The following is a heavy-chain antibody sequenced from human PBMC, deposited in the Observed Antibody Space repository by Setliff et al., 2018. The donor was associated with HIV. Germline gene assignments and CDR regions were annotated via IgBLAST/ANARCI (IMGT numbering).Heavy chain of an antibody. CDR2: INHSGST. Sequence: PSETLSLTCAVCGGSFSGFYWNWIRQPPGKGLEWIGEINHSGSTNYNPSLKSRVTISVDTSKNQFSLRLSSVIAADTAVYYCARGPPGSSIGWYVGYWGQGTLVTVSS. V-gene: IGHV4-34*01. D-gene: IGHD6-19*01. J-gene: IGHJ4*02. CDR3: ARGPPGSSIGWYVGY. CDR1: GGSFSGFY.